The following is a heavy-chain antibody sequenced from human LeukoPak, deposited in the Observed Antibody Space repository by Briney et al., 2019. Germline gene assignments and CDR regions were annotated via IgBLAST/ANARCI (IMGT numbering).Heavy chain of an antibody. D-gene: IGHD2-2*01. CDR3: ANEVRPNDY. V-gene: IGHV3-23*01. J-gene: IGHJ4*02. Sequence: PGGSLRLSCSVSGFTFSSHAMTWVRQAPGRGLEWVSSIDLSDKTYYADSVKGRFTISRDNSRNTLFLQMDSLRAEDSAIYYCANEVRPNDYWGQGTMVTVSS. CDR2: IDLSDKT. CDR1: GFTFSSHA.